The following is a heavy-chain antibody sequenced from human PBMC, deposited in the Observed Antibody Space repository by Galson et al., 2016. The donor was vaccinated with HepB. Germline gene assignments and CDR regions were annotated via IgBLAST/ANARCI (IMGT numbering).Heavy chain of an antibody. V-gene: IGHV3-33*01. Sequence: SLRLSCAASGFPFSTYGMHWVRQAPGKGLEWVAVIWFDGNNKWYADSVKGRFTISRDNSKDTLYLQMNSLRAEDTAVYYCARYGSGSHGYYYGMDVWGQGTTVTVSS. CDR1: GFPFSTYG. J-gene: IGHJ6*02. CDR3: ARYGSGSHGYYYGMDV. CDR2: IWFDGNNK. D-gene: IGHD1-26*01.